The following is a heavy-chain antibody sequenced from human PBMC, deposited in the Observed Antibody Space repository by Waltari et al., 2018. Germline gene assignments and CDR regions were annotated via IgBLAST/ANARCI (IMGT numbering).Heavy chain of an antibody. D-gene: IGHD6-13*01. CDR2: ISSSSSYI. V-gene: IGHV3-21*01. J-gene: IGHJ4*02. CDR3: ARGHSSSWYWVDY. Sequence: EVQLVESGGGLVKPGGSLRLSCAASGFTFSSYSMNWVRQAPGKGLGWVSSISSSSSYIYYADSVKGRFTISRDNAKNSLYLQKNSLRAEDTAVYYCARGHSSSWYWVDYWGQGTLVTVSS. CDR1: GFTFSSYS.